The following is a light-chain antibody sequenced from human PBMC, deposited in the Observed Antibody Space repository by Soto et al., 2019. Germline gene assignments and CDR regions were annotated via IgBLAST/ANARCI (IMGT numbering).Light chain of an antibody. CDR2: KAS. Sequence: DIQMTQSPATLSASVGDRVTITCRASQSISGWLAWYQQKPGKAPKLLIYKASSLESGVPSRFSGSGSGTEFTLTISSLQPDDFATYYCQHYNSYSEAFGQGTKVDIK. J-gene: IGKJ1*01. CDR1: QSISGW. CDR3: QHYNSYSEA. V-gene: IGKV1-5*03.